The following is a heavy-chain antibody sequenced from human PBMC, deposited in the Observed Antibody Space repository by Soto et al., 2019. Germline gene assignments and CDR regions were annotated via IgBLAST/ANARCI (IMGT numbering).Heavy chain of an antibody. V-gene: IGHV1-69*01. CDR2: IIPVLGTS. CDR3: AREFGSWRGTAFDN. D-gene: IGHD3-16*01. J-gene: IGHJ3*02. Sequence: QAQLVQSGAEVKKPGSSVKVSCKASGGTFSSYGISWVRQAPGQGLEWMGGIIPVLGTSKYAQRFKGRVTLTADESRGTDYMELRSMRSEATAIYYCAREFGSWRGTAFDNWGQGTMVTISS. CDR1: GGTFSSYG.